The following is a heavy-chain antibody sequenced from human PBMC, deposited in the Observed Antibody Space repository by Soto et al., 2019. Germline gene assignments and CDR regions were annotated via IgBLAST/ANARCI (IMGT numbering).Heavy chain of an antibody. Sequence: PGGSLRLSCAASGFTFSSYAMSWVRQAPGKGLEWVSAISGSGGSTYYADSVKGRFTISRDNSKNTLYLQMNSLRAEDTAVYYCATAPVLQDGDYYYYYMDVWGKGTTVTVSS. J-gene: IGHJ6*03. CDR3: ATAPVLQDGDYYYYYMDV. CDR1: GFTFSSYA. D-gene: IGHD4-17*01. V-gene: IGHV3-23*01. CDR2: ISGSGGST.